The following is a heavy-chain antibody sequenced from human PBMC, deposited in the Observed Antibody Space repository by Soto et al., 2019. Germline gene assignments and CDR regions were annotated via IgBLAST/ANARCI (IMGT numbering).Heavy chain of an antibody. CDR1: GFTFSSYG. D-gene: IGHD3-22*01. CDR3: AKDLGYYYDSSGFTDYYYGMDV. Sequence: GGSLRLSCAASGFTFSSYGMHWVRQAPGKGLEWVAVISYDGSNKYYADSVKGRFTISRDNSKNTLYLQMNSLRAEDTAVYYCAKDLGYYYDSSGFTDYYYGMDVWGQGTTVTVSS. CDR2: ISYDGSNK. J-gene: IGHJ6*02. V-gene: IGHV3-30*18.